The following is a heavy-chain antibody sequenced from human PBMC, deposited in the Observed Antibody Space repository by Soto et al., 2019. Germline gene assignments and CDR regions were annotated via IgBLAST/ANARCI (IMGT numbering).Heavy chain of an antibody. CDR1: GFTFNTYG. V-gene: IGHV3-30*18. J-gene: IGHJ4*02. D-gene: IGHD2-2*02. CDR3: AKSPNFYCSSPNCYKYYFDY. CDR2: ISYDGSDK. Sequence: PGGSLRLSCAASGFTFNTYGMHWVRQAPGKGLEWVAVISYDGSDKFYADSVKGRFTISRDNSKNTPYLQMSSLRPEDTAIYYCAKSPNFYCSSPNCYKYYFDYWGQGTLVTVSS.